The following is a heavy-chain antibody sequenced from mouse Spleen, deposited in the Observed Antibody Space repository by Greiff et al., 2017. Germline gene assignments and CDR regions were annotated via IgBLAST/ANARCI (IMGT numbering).Heavy chain of an antibody. CDR2: ISNLAYSI. D-gene: IGHD2-5*01. V-gene: IGHV5-15*01. CDR1: GFTFSDYG. CDR3: ARQDYSNSYYAMDY. J-gene: IGHJ4*01. Sequence: EVKLVESGGGLVQPGGSLKLSCAASGFTFSDYGMAWVRQAPRKGPEWVAFISNLAYSIYYADTVTGRFTISRENAKNTLYLEMSSLRSEDTAMYYCARQDYSNSYYAMDYWGQGTSVTVSS.